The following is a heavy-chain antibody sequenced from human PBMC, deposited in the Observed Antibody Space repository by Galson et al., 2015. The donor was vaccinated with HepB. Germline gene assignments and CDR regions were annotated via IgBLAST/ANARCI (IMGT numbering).Heavy chain of an antibody. Sequence: SLRLSCAASGFTFSNARMSWVRQAPEKGLEWIGRIKSKTDGGTTDYAAPVKGRFTISRDDSKNTLYLQMNSLKTEDTAVYYCTTDVFYYDSSGFYYYPPGGMGVWGQGTTVTVSS. CDR2: IKSKTDGGTT. D-gene: IGHD3-22*01. CDR3: TTDVFYYDSSGFYYYPPGGMGV. V-gene: IGHV3-15*01. CDR1: GFTFSNAR. J-gene: IGHJ6*02.